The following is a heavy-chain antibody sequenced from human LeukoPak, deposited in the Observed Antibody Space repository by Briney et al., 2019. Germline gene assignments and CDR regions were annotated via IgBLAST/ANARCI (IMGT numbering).Heavy chain of an antibody. V-gene: IGHV4-38-2*01. Sequence: PSETLSLNCAVSGYSISSGYYWGWIRQPPGKGLEWIGSIYHSGSTYYNPPLKSRVTISIDTSKNQFSLKLSSVTAADTAVYYCASRRIQLDVDYWGQGTLVTVSS. CDR3: ASRRIQLDVDY. J-gene: IGHJ4*02. CDR1: GYSISSGYY. D-gene: IGHD5-18*01. CDR2: IYHSGST.